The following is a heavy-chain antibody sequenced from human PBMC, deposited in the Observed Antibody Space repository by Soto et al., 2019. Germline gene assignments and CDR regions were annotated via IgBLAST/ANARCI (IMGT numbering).Heavy chain of an antibody. D-gene: IGHD6-13*01. CDR3: ARRQIPPPTRGAANARGGMDV. V-gene: IGHV3-33*01. J-gene: IGHJ6*01. CDR2: IWNDGRNS. CDR1: GFTFINYG. Sequence: QVQLVESGGGVVQPGRSLRLSCAASGFTFINYGMHWVRQAPGKGLEWLAVIWNDGRNSSYANSVKGRFTISRDNSKNTLYLQMSSLRAEDTAVYYCARRQIPPPTRGAANARGGMDVW.